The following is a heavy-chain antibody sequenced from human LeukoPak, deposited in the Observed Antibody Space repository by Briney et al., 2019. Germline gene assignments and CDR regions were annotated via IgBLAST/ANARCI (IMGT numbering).Heavy chain of an antibody. CDR1: GFTVSTNY. CDR2: IYSGGST. Sequence: GGSLRLSCAASGFTVSTNYMSWVRQAPGKGLEWVSVIYSGGSTYYADSVKGRFTISRDNSKNTLYLQMNSLRAEDTAVYYCASVWFGELAFDYWGQGALLTVSS. CDR3: ASVWFGELAFDY. J-gene: IGHJ4*02. V-gene: IGHV3-66*01. D-gene: IGHD3-10*01.